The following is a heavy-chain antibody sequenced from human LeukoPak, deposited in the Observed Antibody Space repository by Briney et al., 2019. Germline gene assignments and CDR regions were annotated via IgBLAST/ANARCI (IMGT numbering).Heavy chain of an antibody. J-gene: IGHJ4*02. D-gene: IGHD2-2*01. CDR2: INPNSGGT. CDR3: ARTAVVPAAMIDY. Sequence: GASVKVSCKASGYTFTGYYMHWVRQAPGQGLEWMGWINPNSGGTNYAQKFQGRVTMTRDTSISTAYMELSRLRSDDTAVYYCARTAVVPAAMIDYWGQGTLVTVSS. V-gene: IGHV1-2*02. CDR1: GYTFTGYY.